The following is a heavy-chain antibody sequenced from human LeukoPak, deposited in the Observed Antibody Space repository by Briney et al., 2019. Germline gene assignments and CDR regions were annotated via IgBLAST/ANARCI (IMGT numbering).Heavy chain of an antibody. CDR1: GGSIRTNY. J-gene: IGHJ3*01. V-gene: IGHV4-59*01. CDR2: AHSSGHT. CDR3: ARDSYDYDSHFEDVFDS. Sequence: SETLSLTCTVSGGSIRTNYWSWIRQPPGKGLEWIGYAHSSGHTRSSTSLKSRVTISIDMSNNHVSLRVTYVTAADTALYYCARDSYDYDSHFEDVFDSWGEGTMVTVSS. D-gene: IGHD3-22*01.